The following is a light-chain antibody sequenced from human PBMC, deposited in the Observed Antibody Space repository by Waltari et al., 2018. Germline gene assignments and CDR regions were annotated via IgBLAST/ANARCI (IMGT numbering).Light chain of an antibody. CDR3: SSYARSDNSVL. V-gene: IGLV2-23*01. Sequence: QSALTQPASVSGSPGQSITISCTGSTSDVGGYNLVSWYRQFPNKAPQLIIYEGTRRPLGVSSRFSASKSGNTASLTISGLQAEDEALYFCSSYARSDNSVLFGGGTQLSVL. J-gene: IGLJ2*01. CDR2: EGT. CDR1: TSDVGGYNL.